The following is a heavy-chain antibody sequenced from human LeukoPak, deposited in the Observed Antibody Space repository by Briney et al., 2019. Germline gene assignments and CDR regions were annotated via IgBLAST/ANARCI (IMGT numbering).Heavy chain of an antibody. CDR1: GFTFSTYD. CDR2: IGTTGDT. D-gene: IGHD5-12*01. V-gene: IGHV3-13*01. Sequence: PGGSLRLSCVASGFTFSTYDMHRVRQATGKGLEWVSGIGTTGDTYYAASVKGRFTISREDAKNSLYLQMNSLRAGDTAVYYCARNTVPTTYFDFWGQGTLVTVSS. CDR3: ARNTVPTTYFDF. J-gene: IGHJ4*02.